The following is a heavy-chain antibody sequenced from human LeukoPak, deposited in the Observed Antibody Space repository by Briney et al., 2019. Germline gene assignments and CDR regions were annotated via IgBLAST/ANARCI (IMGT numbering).Heavy chain of an antibody. Sequence: SETLSLTCTVSGGSISSYYWSWIRQPPGKGLEWIGYIYYSGSTNYNPSLKSRVTISVDTSKNQFSLKLSSVTAADTAVYYCARDGGAYYYGSGSYYNGKNWFDPWGQGTLVTVSS. CDR1: GGSISSYY. CDR3: ARDGGAYYYGSGSYYNGKNWFDP. D-gene: IGHD3-10*01. CDR2: IYYSGST. J-gene: IGHJ5*02. V-gene: IGHV4-59*01.